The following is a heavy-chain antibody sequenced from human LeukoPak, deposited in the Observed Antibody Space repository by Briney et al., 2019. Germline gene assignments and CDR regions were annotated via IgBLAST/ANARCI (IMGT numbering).Heavy chain of an antibody. CDR1: GGSISIYY. J-gene: IGHJ5*01. CDR2: IYSSAST. D-gene: IGHD4-17*01. CDR3: ARHDYGAHRGWFDS. V-gene: IGHV4-59*01. Sequence: KPSETLSVTSTVSGGSISIYYWSWIRQPPRKGLEWIGYIYSSASTNYDPSPKSRVTISVAPYKNQFSLKLSSVTAADTAVYYCARHDYGAHRGWFDSWGQGTLVTVSS.